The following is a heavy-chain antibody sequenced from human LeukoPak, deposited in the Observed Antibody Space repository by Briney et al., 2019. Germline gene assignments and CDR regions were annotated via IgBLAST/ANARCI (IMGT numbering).Heavy chain of an antibody. CDR2: MSGRGGST. J-gene: IGHJ6*02. D-gene: IGHD3-3*01. CDR1: GFTFSSYA. Sequence: PGGSLRLSCAASGFTFSSYAMSWVRQAPGKGLEWVAAMSGRGGSTYYADSVKGRLNISRDNSKNPLYLQMNSLRAEDTAVYYCAKDFLEYDFWSGYQTRYGMDVWGQGTTVTVSS. V-gene: IGHV3-23*01. CDR3: AKDFLEYDFWSGYQTRYGMDV.